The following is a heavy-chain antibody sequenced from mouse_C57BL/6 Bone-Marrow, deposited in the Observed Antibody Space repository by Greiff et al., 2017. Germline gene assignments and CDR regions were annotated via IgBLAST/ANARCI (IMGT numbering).Heavy chain of an antibody. CDR1: GYTFTSYG. J-gene: IGHJ1*03. V-gene: IGHV1-81*01. Sequence: VKLQQSGAELARPGASVKLSCKASGYTFTSYGISWVKQRTGQGLEWIGEIYPRSGSTYYNEKFKGKATLTADKSSSTAYMELRSLTSEDSAVYFCARGDIWYFDVGGTGTTVTVSS. CDR2: IYPRSGST. CDR3: ARGDIWYFDV.